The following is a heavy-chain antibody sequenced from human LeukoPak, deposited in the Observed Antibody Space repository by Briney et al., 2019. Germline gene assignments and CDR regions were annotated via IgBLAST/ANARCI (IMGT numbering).Heavy chain of an antibody. CDR2: IYYSGST. CDR3: ARAYPNYDSSGYYYMYYFDY. J-gene: IGHJ4*02. D-gene: IGHD3-22*01. CDR1: GGSISSYY. V-gene: IGHV4-39*07. Sequence: PSETLSLTCTVSGGSISSYYWGWIRQPPGKGLEWIGSIYYSGSTYYNPSLKSRVTISVDTSKNQFSLKLSSVTAADTAVYYCARAYPNYDSSGYYYMYYFDYWGQGTLVTVSS.